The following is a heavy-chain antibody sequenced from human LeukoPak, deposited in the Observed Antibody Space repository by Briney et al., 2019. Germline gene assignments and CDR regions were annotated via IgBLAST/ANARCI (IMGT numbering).Heavy chain of an antibody. V-gene: IGHV3-7*01. Sequence: PGGSLRLSCAAYGFTFSSYWMSWVRQAPGKGLEWVANIKQDGSEKYYVDSVKGRFTISRDNAKNSLYLQMNSLRAEDTAVYYCARVRTGRFPDYWGQGTLVTVSS. CDR3: ARVRTGRFPDY. D-gene: IGHD1-14*01. CDR2: IKQDGSEK. J-gene: IGHJ4*02. CDR1: GFTFSSYW.